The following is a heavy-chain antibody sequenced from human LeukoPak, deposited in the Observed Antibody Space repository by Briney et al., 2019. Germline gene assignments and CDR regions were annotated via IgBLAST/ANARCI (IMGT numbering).Heavy chain of an antibody. CDR3: ARSLDTAMVYGY. Sequence: SETLSLTCAVYGGSFSGYYWSWIRQPPGKGLEWIGEINHSGSTNYNPSLKSRVTISVDTSKNQFSLKLSSVTAADTAVYYCARSLDTAMVYGYWGQGTLVTVSS. CDR2: INHSGST. D-gene: IGHD5-18*01. V-gene: IGHV4-34*09. CDR1: GGSFSGYY. J-gene: IGHJ4*02.